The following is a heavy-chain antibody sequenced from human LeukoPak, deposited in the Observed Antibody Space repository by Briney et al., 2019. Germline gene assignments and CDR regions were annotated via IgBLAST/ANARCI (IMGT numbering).Heavy chain of an antibody. CDR1: GFTFSSYE. CDR2: ISSSGSTI. D-gene: IGHD6-19*01. V-gene: IGHV3-48*03. Sequence: GGSLRLSCAASGFTFSSYEMNWVRQAPGKGLEWVSYISSSGSTIYYADPVKGRFTISRDNAKNSLYLQMNSLRAEDTAVYYCARGGQWLAPQYYFDYWGQGTLVTVSS. J-gene: IGHJ4*02. CDR3: ARGGQWLAPQYYFDY.